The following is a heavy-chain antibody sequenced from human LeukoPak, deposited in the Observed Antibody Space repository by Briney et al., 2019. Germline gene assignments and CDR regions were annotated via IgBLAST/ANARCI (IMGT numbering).Heavy chain of an antibody. CDR2: ISSSGGNT. Sequence: GGSLRLSCAASGFTFSSYAMTWVRQGPGKGLEWVSTISSSGGNTYNADSVKGRFTISRDNFKNTLYLQMNSLRAEDTAVYYCARRAASSGYYFDQWGQGTLVTVSS. CDR1: GFTFSSYA. V-gene: IGHV3-23*01. J-gene: IGHJ4*02. CDR3: ARRAASSGYYFDQ. D-gene: IGHD6-19*01.